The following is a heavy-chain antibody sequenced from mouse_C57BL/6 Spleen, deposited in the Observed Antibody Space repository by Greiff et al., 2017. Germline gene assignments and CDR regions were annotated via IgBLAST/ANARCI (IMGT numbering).Heavy chain of an antibody. CDR1: GFTFSSYG. CDR3: ARHGDGPWFAY. J-gene: IGHJ3*01. D-gene: IGHD2-3*01. CDR2: ISSGGSYT. Sequence: EVKLQESGGDLVKPGGSLKLSCAASGFTFSSYGMSWVRQTPDKRLEWVATISSGGSYTYYPDSVKGRFTISRDNAKNTLYLQMSSLKSEDTAMYYCARHGDGPWFAYWGQGTLVTVSA. V-gene: IGHV5-6*01.